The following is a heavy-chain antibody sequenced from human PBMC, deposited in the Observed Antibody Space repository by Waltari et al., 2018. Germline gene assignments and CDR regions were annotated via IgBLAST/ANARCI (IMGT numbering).Heavy chain of an antibody. J-gene: IGHJ4*02. CDR3: ASWYSSGLYDVFDY. D-gene: IGHD6-19*01. CDR2: ISSSISYI. Sequence: EVQLVESGGGLDKPGGSLRLSCAASGFTFSSYSMNWVRQAPGKGLEWVSSISSSISYIYYAVSVEGRCTIARDNAKNSLYLQMNSLRAEDTAVYYCASWYSSGLYDVFDYWGQGTLVTVSS. CDR1: GFTFSSYS. V-gene: IGHV3-21*01.